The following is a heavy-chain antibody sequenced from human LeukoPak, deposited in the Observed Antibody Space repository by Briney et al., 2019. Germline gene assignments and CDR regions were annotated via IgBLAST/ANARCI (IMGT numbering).Heavy chain of an antibody. Sequence: VASVKVSCKASGYTLTGYYMHWVRQAPGQGLEWMGRINPNSGGTNYAQKFQGRVTMTRDTSISTAYMELSRLRSDDTAVYYCARSSEIIAAAGDFDYWGQGTLVTVSS. D-gene: IGHD6-25*01. CDR3: ARSSEIIAAAGDFDY. V-gene: IGHV1-2*06. CDR2: INPNSGGT. J-gene: IGHJ4*02. CDR1: GYTLTGYY.